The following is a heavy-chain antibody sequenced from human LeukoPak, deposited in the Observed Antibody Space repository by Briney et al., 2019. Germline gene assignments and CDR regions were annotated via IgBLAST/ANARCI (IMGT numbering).Heavy chain of an antibody. J-gene: IGHJ3*02. Sequence: SETLSLTCTVSGGSISSGSYYWRWIRQPAGKGLEWIGRIYTSGSTNYNPSLKNRVTISVDTSKNQFSLKLSSVTAADTAVYYCARKASGIDAFDIWGQGTMVTVSS. CDR2: IYTSGST. V-gene: IGHV4-61*02. D-gene: IGHD6-25*01. CDR3: ARKASGIDAFDI. CDR1: GGSISSGSYY.